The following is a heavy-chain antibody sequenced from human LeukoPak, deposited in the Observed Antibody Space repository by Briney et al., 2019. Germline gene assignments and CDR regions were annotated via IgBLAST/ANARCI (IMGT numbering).Heavy chain of an antibody. Sequence: ASVKVSCKASGGTFSSYAISWVRQAPGQGLEWMGGIIPIFGTANYAQKFQGRVTITTDESTSTAYMELSSLRSEDTAVYYCAREWGGKEYYYDSSGYPYLDYWGQGTLVTVSS. CDR1: GGTFSSYA. J-gene: IGHJ4*02. CDR2: IIPIFGTA. D-gene: IGHD3-22*01. V-gene: IGHV1-69*05. CDR3: AREWGGKEYYYDSSGYPYLDY.